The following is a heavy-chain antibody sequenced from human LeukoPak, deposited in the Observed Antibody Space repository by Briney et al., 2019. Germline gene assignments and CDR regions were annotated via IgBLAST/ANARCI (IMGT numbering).Heavy chain of an antibody. Sequence: VGSLRPSCAASGFTFSSYSMDWVRQAPGKGLEWVSSISSSSSYIYYADSVKGRFTISRDNAKNSPYLQMNSLRAEDTAVYYCASDYAGYYYYMDVWGKGTTVTVSS. CDR1: GFTFSSYS. D-gene: IGHD3-16*01. CDR3: ASDYAGYYYYMDV. V-gene: IGHV3-21*01. CDR2: ISSSSSYI. J-gene: IGHJ6*03.